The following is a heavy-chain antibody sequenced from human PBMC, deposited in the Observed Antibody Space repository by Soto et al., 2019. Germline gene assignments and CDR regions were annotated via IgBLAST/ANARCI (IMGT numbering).Heavy chain of an antibody. J-gene: IGHJ6*02. Sequence: KPSETLSLTCAVYGGSFSGYYWSWIRQPPGKGLEWIGEINHSGSTNYNPSLKSRVTISVDTSKNQFSLKLSSVTAADTAVYYCAREHDFWSGYYLYYYGMDVWGQGTTVTVSS. D-gene: IGHD3-3*01. CDR3: AREHDFWSGYYLYYYGMDV. CDR2: INHSGST. CDR1: GGSFSGYY. V-gene: IGHV4-34*01.